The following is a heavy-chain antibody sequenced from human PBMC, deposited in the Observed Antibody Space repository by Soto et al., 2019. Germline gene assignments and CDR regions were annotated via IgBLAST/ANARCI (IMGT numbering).Heavy chain of an antibody. V-gene: IGHV5-51*01. D-gene: IGHD6-19*01. CDR1: GYIFANYW. CDR3: ARPSGGGWPFDY. J-gene: IGHJ4*02. Sequence: PGESLKISCKGSGYIFANYWIGWVRQLPGKGLEWTGIIYPGDSDTKYSPSFQGQVTISADKSISTAYLQWSSLKASDTAMYYCARPSGGGWPFDYWGQGTLVTVSS. CDR2: IYPGDSDT.